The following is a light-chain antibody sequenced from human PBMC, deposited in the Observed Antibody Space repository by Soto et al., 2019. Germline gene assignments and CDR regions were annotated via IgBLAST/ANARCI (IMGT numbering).Light chain of an antibody. J-gene: IGKJ4*01. CDR1: QSVLFRSDNKNY. CDR2: WAS. Sequence: DIVMTQSPDSLAVSLGERATINCKSSQSVLFRSDNKNYLAWYQQRSGQPPKLLIYWASTRESGVPDRFSGSGSGTDFTLAISSLQAEDVAVYYCQQRCNWPPVTFGGGTKVEIK. CDR3: QQRCNWPPVT. V-gene: IGKV4-1*01.